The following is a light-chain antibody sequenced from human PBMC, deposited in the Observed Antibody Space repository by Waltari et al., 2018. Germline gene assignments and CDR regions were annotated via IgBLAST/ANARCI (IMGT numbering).Light chain of an antibody. CDR2: DVS. Sequence: QSALPQPASVSGSPGQSITISCTGTSRDVGGYNYLSWYQQPPGKAPKVVIFDVSYRPSGVSNRFSASKSGNTASLTISGLQAEDEADYYCTSYTSSHGLVFGTGTKVTVL. J-gene: IGLJ1*01. CDR1: SRDVGGYNY. CDR3: TSYTSSHGLV. V-gene: IGLV2-14*03.